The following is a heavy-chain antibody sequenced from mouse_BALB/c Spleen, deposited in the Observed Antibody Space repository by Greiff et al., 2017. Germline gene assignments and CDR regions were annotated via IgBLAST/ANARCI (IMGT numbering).Heavy chain of an antibody. J-gene: IGHJ2*01. CDR2: ISSGGGST. CDR1: GFAFSSYD. D-gene: IGHD1-1*01. CDR3: ARHRGSSSWYFDY. V-gene: IGHV5-12-1*01. Sequence: EVKLVESGGGLVKPGGSLKLSCAASGFAFSSYDMSWVRQTPEKRLEWVAYISSGGGSTYYPDTVKGRFTISRDNAKNTLYLQMSSLKSEDTAMYYCARHRGSSSWYFDYWGQGTTRTVSS.